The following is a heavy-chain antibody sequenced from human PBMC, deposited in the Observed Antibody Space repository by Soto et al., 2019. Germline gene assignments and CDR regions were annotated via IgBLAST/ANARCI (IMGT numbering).Heavy chain of an antibody. CDR3: ARSSSGWYISYYYMDV. CDR1: GYTFTSYG. Sequence: ASVKVSCKASGYTFTSYGISWVRQAPGQGLEWMGWISAYNGNTNYAQKLQGRVTMTTDTSTSTAYMELRSLRSDDTAVYYCARSSSGWYISYYYMDVWGKGTTVTVSS. J-gene: IGHJ6*03. CDR2: ISAYNGNT. V-gene: IGHV1-18*01. D-gene: IGHD6-19*01.